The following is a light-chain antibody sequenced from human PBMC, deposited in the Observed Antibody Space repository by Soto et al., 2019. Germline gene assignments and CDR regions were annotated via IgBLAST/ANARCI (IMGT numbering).Light chain of an antibody. Sequence: QSALTQPPSASGTPGQRVTISCSGSSPNIGGNAVNWYQQLPGTAPKVLIYSNNQRPSEVPARFSGSKSGTSASLAISGLQSEDEADYYCAAWDDCLNGYVFGTGTKSPS. J-gene: IGLJ1*01. V-gene: IGLV1-44*01. CDR1: SPNIGGNA. CDR3: AAWDDCLNGYV. CDR2: SNN.